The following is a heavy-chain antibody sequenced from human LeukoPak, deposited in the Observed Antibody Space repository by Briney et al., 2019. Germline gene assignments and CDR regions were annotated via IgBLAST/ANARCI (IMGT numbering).Heavy chain of an antibody. J-gene: IGHJ6*02. CDR1: GGSITSDY. CDR2: FSYSGST. CDR3: ARADESLVYGMDV. V-gene: IGHV4-59*08. Sequence: SETLSLTCTLSGGSITSDYWSWIRQSPGRGLEWIGYFSYSGSTHYSPSLTSRVAISVDTSRNQLSLKLRSVTAADTAIYYCARADESLVYGMDVWGPGTTVIVSS.